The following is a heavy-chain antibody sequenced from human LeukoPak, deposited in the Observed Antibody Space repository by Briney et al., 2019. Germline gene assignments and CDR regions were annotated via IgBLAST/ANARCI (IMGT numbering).Heavy chain of an antibody. J-gene: IGHJ5*02. Sequence: GGSLRLSCSAPGFTFSSYGMHWVRQAPGKGLERVAFIRFEGTEKFYADSVQGRFTISRDNSKNTLYLEMNSLRSEDTAVYHCAKDLVRDRWFGESWGQGTLVTVSS. D-gene: IGHD3-10*01. CDR2: IRFEGTEK. V-gene: IGHV3-30*02. CDR3: AKDLVRDRWFGES. CDR1: GFTFSSYG.